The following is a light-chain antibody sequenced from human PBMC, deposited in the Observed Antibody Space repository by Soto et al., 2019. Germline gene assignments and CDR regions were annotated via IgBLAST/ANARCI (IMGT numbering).Light chain of an antibody. CDR1: QSVSSN. CDR3: QQYNNWPPWT. J-gene: IGKJ1*01. Sequence: EIVMTQSPATLSVSPGERATHSCRASQSVSSNLAWYQQKPGQAPRLLIYGASTRATGIPARFSGSGSGTEFTLIISSLQSEDFAVYYCQQYNNWPPWTFGQGTKVEIK. V-gene: IGKV3-15*01. CDR2: GAS.